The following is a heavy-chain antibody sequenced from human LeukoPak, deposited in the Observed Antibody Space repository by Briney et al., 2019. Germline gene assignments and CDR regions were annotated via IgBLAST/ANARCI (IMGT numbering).Heavy chain of an antibody. CDR1: GVTFRTYS. Sequence: QPGGSLRLSCAASGVTFRTYSIHWVRQAPGKGLEWVTVVSADGRTQLYSDSVKGRFTISRDNSLNTLHLQMNSLRTEDTAVYYCAKVPHSWGLFDSWGQGTLVTVSS. J-gene: IGHJ4*02. CDR3: AKVPHSWGLFDS. V-gene: IGHV3-30*18. D-gene: IGHD3-16*01. CDR2: VSADGRTQ.